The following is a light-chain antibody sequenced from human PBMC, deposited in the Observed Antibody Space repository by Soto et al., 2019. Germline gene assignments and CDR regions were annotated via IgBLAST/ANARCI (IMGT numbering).Light chain of an antibody. CDR1: QGISSY. V-gene: IGKV1-9*01. CDR2: AAS. Sequence: QLTQSPSSLFEPVGDRVTITCRASQGISSYLAWYQQKPGKDTKLLIYAASTLQSGVKSRFSGSGSGTDFTLTISSMQPEDFATYYCKQLNSYPITVGQGPRLEI. J-gene: IGKJ5*01. CDR3: KQLNSYPIT.